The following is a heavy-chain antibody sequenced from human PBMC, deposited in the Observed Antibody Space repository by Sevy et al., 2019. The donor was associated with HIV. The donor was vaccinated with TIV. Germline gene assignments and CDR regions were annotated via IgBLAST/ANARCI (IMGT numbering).Heavy chain of an antibody. J-gene: IGHJ4*02. V-gene: IGHV3-30*04. CDR1: GFTFSSYA. CDR3: ARCFRELPTSGVDY. CDR2: ISYDGSNK. D-gene: IGHD1-26*01. Sequence: GESLKISCAASGFTFSSYAMHWVRQAPGKGLEWVAVISYDGSNKYYADSVKGRFTISRDNSKNTLYLQMNSLRAEDTAVYYCARCFRELPTSGVDYWGQGTLVTVSS.